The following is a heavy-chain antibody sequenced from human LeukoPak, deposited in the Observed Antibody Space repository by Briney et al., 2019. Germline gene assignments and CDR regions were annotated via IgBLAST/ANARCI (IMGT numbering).Heavy chain of an antibody. CDR2: ISGSGGST. J-gene: IGHJ4*02. CDR3: ARDLRQQLVSGDY. CDR1: GFTFSSYA. V-gene: IGHV3-23*01. D-gene: IGHD6-13*01. Sequence: GGSLRLSCAASGFTFSSYAMSWVRQAPGKGLEWVSAISGSGGSTYYADSVKGRFTISRDNSKNTLYLQMNSLRAEDTAVYYCARDLRQQLVSGDYWGQGTLVTVSS.